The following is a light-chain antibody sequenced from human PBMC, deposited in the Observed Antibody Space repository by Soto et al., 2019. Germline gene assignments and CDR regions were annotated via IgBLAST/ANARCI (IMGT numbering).Light chain of an antibody. CDR3: SSYTSSSHYV. CDR2: DVS. CDR1: SSDVGGYNY. V-gene: IGLV2-14*01. J-gene: IGLJ1*01. Sequence: QSALTQPASVSGSPGQSITISCTGTSSDVGGYNYVSWYQQQPGKAPKLMIYDVSNRPSGVSNRFSGSKSGNTASLTISGLQAEDEADYYCSSYTSSSHYVFGTGTKVTVL.